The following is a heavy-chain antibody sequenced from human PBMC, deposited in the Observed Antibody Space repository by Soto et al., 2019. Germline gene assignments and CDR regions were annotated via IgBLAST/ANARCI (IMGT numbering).Heavy chain of an antibody. CDR2: IRGSGGST. V-gene: IGHV3-23*01. CDR3: AKTTIFGVVSYYFDY. D-gene: IGHD3-3*01. J-gene: IGHJ4*02. CDR1: GFTFSSYA. Sequence: GGSLRLSCAASGFTFSSYAMSWVRQAPGKGLEWVSAIRGSGGSTYYADSVKGRFTISRDNSKNTLYLQMNSLRAEDTAVYYCAKTTIFGVVSYYFDYWGQGTLVTVSS.